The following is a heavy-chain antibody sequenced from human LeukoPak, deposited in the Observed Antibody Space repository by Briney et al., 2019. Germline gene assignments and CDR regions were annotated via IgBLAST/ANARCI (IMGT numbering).Heavy chain of an antibody. CDR1: GFTFDDYD. Sequence: GGSLRLSCAASGFTFDDYDMSWVRQVPGKGLEWVSAINWNGASTGYADSVKGRFTISRDNAKNSLYLQMNSLSAEDTALYFCARDVDYSNIYFYYYIDVWGKGTTVTVSS. J-gene: IGHJ6*03. V-gene: IGHV3-20*04. D-gene: IGHD6-13*01. CDR3: ARDVDYSNIYFYYYIDV. CDR2: INWNGAST.